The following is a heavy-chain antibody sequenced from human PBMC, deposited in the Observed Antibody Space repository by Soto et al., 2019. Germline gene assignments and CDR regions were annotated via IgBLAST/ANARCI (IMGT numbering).Heavy chain of an antibody. CDR1: GYTFTSYA. CDR2: INAGNGNT. D-gene: IGHD2-2*01. J-gene: IGHJ6*02. CDR3: ASNIVVVPAAGCANYYYYGGIDV. V-gene: IGHV1-3*01. Sequence: QVQLVQSGAEVKKPGASVKVSCKASGYTFTSYAMHWVRQAPGQRLEWIGWINAGNGNTKYSQKFQGRVTITRDTSASTQYMDTSSMKSADTAVYYGASNIVVVPAAGCANYYYYGGIDVWGQGTPVTVSS.